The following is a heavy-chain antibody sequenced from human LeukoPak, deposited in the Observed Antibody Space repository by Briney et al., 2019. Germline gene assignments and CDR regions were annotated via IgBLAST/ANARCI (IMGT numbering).Heavy chain of an antibody. CDR3: AREEDIVVVVAAGPMDY. CDR2: IKEDGSEK. Sequence: GGSLRLSCAASGFTFSSYWMSWVRQAPGKGLEWVANIKEDGSEKYYVDSVKGRFTISRDNAKNSLYLQMNSLRAEDTAVYYCAREEDIVVVVAAGPMDYWGQGTLVTVSS. J-gene: IGHJ4*02. CDR1: GFTFSSYW. D-gene: IGHD2-15*01. V-gene: IGHV3-7*01.